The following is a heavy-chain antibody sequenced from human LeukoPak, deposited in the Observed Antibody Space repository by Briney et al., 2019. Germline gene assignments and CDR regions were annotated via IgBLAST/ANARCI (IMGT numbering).Heavy chain of an antibody. CDR2: ISGSGGST. Sequence: SGGSLRLSCAASGFTFSSYAMSWVRQAPGKGLEWVSAISGSGGSTYYADSVKGRFTISRDNSKNTLYLQMNSLRAEDTAVYYCAKEGSYYYDSGSGFDYWGQGTLVTVSS. D-gene: IGHD3-10*01. J-gene: IGHJ4*02. CDR3: AKEGSYYYDSGSGFDY. V-gene: IGHV3-23*01. CDR1: GFTFSSYA.